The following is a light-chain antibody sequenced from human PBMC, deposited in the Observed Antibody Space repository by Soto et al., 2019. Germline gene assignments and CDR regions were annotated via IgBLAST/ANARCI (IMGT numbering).Light chain of an antibody. CDR3: SSFTSRFTFV. J-gene: IGLJ1*01. Sequence: QSVLTQPASVSGSTGQSIAICCTGTRSDVGGYNYVSWYQQHPGKAPKLMISEVTNRPSGVTDRFSGSKSGNTASLTISGLQAADEADYYCSSFTSRFTFVFGTGTKLTV. V-gene: IGLV2-14*01. CDR2: EVT. CDR1: RSDVGGYNY.